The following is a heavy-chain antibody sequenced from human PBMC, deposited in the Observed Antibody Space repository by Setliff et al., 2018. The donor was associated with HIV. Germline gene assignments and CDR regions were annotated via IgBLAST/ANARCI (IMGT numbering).Heavy chain of an antibody. J-gene: IGHJ6*02. CDR3: ARGGPTVAYGVDV. V-gene: IGHV4-34*01. D-gene: IGHD4-17*01. CDR2: INHSGST. CDR1: GASFSGYY. Sequence: ASETLSLTCAVYGASFSGYYWSWIRQPPGKGLEWIGEINHSGSTNYNPSLKSRVTISVDTSKNQFSLKLSSVTAADTAIYYCARGGPTVAYGVDVWGQGTTVTVSS.